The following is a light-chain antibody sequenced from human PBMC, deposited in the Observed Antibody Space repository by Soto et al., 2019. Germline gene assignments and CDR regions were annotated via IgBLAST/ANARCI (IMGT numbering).Light chain of an antibody. Sequence: EIVMTQSPATLSVSPGERATLSCRASQSVSSNLAWYQQKPGQAPRLLIYHASTRATGIPARFSGSGSGTEFTLTNSSLQSEDFAVYYCQQRSNWPRLTFGGGTKVEIK. CDR2: HAS. CDR1: QSVSSN. V-gene: IGKV3-15*01. J-gene: IGKJ4*01. CDR3: QQRSNWPRLT.